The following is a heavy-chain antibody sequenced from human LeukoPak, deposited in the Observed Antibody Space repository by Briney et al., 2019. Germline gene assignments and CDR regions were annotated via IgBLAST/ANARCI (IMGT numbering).Heavy chain of an antibody. CDR3: AREDGSSYYFDY. J-gene: IGHJ4*02. CDR2: ISSGTTI. Sequence: PGGSLRLSCAASGFIFSTYSMNWVRQAPGKGLEWVSYISSGTTIYYADSVMGRFTISRDNAKNSLYLQMNSLRAEDTAVYYCAREDGSSYYFDYWGQGTLVTVAS. V-gene: IGHV3-48*01. CDR1: GFIFSTYS. D-gene: IGHD6-6*01.